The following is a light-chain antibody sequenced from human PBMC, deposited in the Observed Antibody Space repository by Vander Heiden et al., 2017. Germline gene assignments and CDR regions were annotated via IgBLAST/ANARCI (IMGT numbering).Light chain of an antibody. J-gene: IGKJ2*02. Sequence: DIVTNQTPSSPSVTPGQLASSSCKSSQSRQHSDGETYWYWYLQKPGQPPQLHVYEVSNSFSGVRDRCSGSGSEIDFTLKISQVEDEDVGVYYCMQSIQLCTFGQGTKLEIK. V-gene: IGKV2D-29*01. CDR3: MQSIQLCT. CDR2: EVS. CDR1: QSRQHSDGETY.